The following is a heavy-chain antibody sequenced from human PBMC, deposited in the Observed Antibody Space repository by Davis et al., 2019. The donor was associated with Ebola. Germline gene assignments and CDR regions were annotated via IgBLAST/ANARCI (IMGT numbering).Heavy chain of an antibody. CDR2: IYYSGNK. J-gene: IGHJ4*02. V-gene: IGHV4-31*03. Sequence: SETLSLTCTVSGGSISSGGYYWSWIRQRPGKGLEWIGYIYYSGNKYYNPSLKSRIIISVDTSKNQFSLKLRSVTAADTAVYYCAKGRCYYDNSSAFYSCYLDYWGQGTLVTVSS. CDR1: GGSISSGGYY. CDR3: AKGRCYYDNSSAFYSCYLDY. D-gene: IGHD3-22*01.